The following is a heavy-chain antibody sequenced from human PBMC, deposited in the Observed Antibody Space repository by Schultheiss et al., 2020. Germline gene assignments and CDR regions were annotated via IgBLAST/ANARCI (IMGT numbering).Heavy chain of an antibody. Sequence: GGSLRLSCVASGFSFSSYGMHWVRQAPGKGLEWVANIKQDGSEKSHVDSVKGRFTISRDNAKNSVYLQMNSLRAEDTALYYCTKERYCTSAVCPFDYWGQGILVTVSS. D-gene: IGHD2-8*01. CDR1: GFSFSSYG. J-gene: IGHJ4*02. CDR2: IKQDGSEK. CDR3: TKERYCTSAVCPFDY. V-gene: IGHV3-7*03.